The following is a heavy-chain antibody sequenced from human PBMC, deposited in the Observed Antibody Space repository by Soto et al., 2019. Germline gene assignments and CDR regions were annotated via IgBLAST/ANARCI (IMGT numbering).Heavy chain of an antibody. Sequence: QVQLVESGGGVVQPGRSLRLSCAASGFRFSSYAMHWVRQDPGKGLEWVAVISYDGGDKFYADSVKGRFTISRDNSMSTLYLHMNTLRTEDTAVYYCARVGTTTTLYYYAMDVWGLGTTVIVSS. CDR3: ARVGTTTTLYYYAMDV. J-gene: IGHJ6*02. D-gene: IGHD4-4*01. CDR2: ISYDGGDK. CDR1: GFRFSSYA. V-gene: IGHV3-30-3*01.